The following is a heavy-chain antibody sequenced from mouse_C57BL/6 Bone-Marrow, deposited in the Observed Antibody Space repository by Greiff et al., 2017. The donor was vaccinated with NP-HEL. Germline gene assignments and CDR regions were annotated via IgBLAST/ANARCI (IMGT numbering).Heavy chain of an antibody. V-gene: IGHV1-50*01. CDR3: ARSEGVYYDYSFAY. CDR1: GYTFTSYW. J-gene: IGHJ3*01. D-gene: IGHD2-4*01. CDR2: IDPSDSYT. Sequence: QVQLQQPGAELVKPGASVKLSCKASGYTFTSYWMQWVKQRPGQGLEWIGEIDPSDSYTNYNQKFKGKATLTVDTSSSTAYMPLSSLTSEDSAVYYCARSEGVYYDYSFAYWGQGTLVTVSA.